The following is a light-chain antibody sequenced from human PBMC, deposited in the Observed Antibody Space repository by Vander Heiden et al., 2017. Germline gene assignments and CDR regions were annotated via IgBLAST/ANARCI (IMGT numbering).Light chain of an antibody. J-gene: IGLJ3*02. CDR2: EVT. CDR3: TSYAGSSNWV. Sequence: QSALTQPPSASGSPGHSVPISCTGTSSDVGGYNYVSWYQQHPGKAPKLMIYEVTKRPVGVPDRFSGSKSGNTASLTVSGLQAEDEAEYYCTSYAGSSNWVFGGGTKLTVL. V-gene: IGLV2-8*01. CDR1: SSDVGGYNY.